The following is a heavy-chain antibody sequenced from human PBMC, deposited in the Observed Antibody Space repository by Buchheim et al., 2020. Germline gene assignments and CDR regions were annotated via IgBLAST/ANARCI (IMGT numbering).Heavy chain of an antibody. J-gene: IGHJ4*02. CDR2: IWYDGSNK. D-gene: IGHD6-19*01. V-gene: IGHV3-33*01. Sequence: QVQLVESGGGVVQPGRSLRLSCAASGFTFSSYGMHWVRQAPGKGLEWVAVIWYDGSNKYYADSVKGRFTISRDNSKNTLYLQMNSLRAEDTAVYYCARLSIAVAGTAIDYWGQGTL. CDR1: GFTFSSYG. CDR3: ARLSIAVAGTAIDY.